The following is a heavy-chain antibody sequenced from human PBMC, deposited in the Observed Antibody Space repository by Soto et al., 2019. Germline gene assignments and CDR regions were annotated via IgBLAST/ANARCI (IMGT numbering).Heavy chain of an antibody. CDR1: GFTFSGST. CDR2: IPSKTNTYAT. J-gene: IGHJ4*02. CDR3: TRQHLDVPVASAIDY. D-gene: IGHD6-19*01. Sequence: EVQLVESGGGLVQPGGSLKLSCAASGFTFSGSTIHWVRQTSGKGLEWVRRIPSKTNTYATAYAASVKGRFTISRDDSKNTAYLQMDSLTTEDTAVYYCTRQHLDVPVASAIDYWGQGTLVTVSS. V-gene: IGHV3-73*02.